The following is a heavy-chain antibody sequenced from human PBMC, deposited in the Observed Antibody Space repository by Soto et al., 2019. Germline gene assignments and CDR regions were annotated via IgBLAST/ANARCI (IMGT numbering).Heavy chain of an antibody. D-gene: IGHD3-9*01. Sequence: SETLSLTCPVSGGSISSGGYYWSWIRQHPGKGLEWIGYIYYSGSTYYNPSLKSRVTISVDTSKNQFSLKLSSVTAADTAVYYCASRPAWDILTGRHDFDYWGQGTLVTVSS. CDR1: GGSISSGGYY. CDR3: ASRPAWDILTGRHDFDY. V-gene: IGHV4-31*03. J-gene: IGHJ4*02. CDR2: IYYSGST.